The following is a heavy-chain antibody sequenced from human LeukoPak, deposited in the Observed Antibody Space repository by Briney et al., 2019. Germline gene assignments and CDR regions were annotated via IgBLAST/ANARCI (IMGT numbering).Heavy chain of an antibody. J-gene: IGHJ5*02. D-gene: IGHD3-22*01. Sequence: SETLSLTCAVYGGSFSGYYWSWIRQPPGKGLEWIGEINHSGSTNYNPSLKSRVTISVDTSKNQFSLKLSSVTAADTAVYYCARHYSSGYFNWFDPWGQGTLVTASS. CDR2: INHSGST. CDR3: ARHYSSGYFNWFDP. CDR1: GGSFSGYY. V-gene: IGHV4-34*01.